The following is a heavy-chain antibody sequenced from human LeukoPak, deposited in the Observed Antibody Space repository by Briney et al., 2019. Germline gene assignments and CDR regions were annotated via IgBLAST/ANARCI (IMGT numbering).Heavy chain of an antibody. CDR3: ARGPDFGDRLDYFDF. D-gene: IGHD4-17*01. CDR1: GFTFSRHW. Sequence: PGGSLRLSCAASGFTFSRHWMGWVRQAPGKGLEWVANIKQDASQYYVDSVRGRFIISRDNAKNSLSLQMNSLRLEDTVVYYCARGPDFGDRLDYFDFWGQGTLDTVSS. CDR2: IKQDASQ. V-gene: IGHV3-7*01. J-gene: IGHJ4*02.